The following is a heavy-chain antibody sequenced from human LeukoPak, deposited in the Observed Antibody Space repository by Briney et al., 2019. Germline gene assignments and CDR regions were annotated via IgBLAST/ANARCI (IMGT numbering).Heavy chain of an antibody. J-gene: IGHJ5*02. CDR2: IYTSGST. CDR3: ARLKGEIDP. V-gene: IGHV4-61*02. Sequence: SETLSLTCTVSGGSITSGTYFWSWIRQLAGKGLEWIGRIYTSGSTNYNPSLKSRVTISADTSKNQFSLKLNSVTAADTAVYYCARLKGEIDPWGQGTLVTVSS. CDR1: GGSITSGTYF.